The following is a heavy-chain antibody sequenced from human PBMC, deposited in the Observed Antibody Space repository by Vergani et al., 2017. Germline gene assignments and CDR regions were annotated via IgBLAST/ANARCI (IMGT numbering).Heavy chain of an antibody. Sequence: EVQLVQSGAEVKKPGESLKISCKGSGYSFTSYWIGWVRQMPGKGLEWMGIIYPGDSDTRYSPSFQGQVTISADKSISTAYLKWSSLKASDTAMSYCATAWWFGERSYYYYGMDVWGQGTTVTVSS. D-gene: IGHD3-10*01. V-gene: IGHV5-51*01. CDR2: IYPGDSDT. CDR1: GYSFTSYW. CDR3: ATAWWFGERSYYYYGMDV. J-gene: IGHJ6*02.